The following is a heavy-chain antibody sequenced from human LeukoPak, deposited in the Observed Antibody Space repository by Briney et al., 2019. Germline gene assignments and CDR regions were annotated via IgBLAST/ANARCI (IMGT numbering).Heavy chain of an antibody. CDR3: ARRRIAAAGLYYYYYMDV. V-gene: IGHV4-59*01. CDR1: GGSISSYY. CDR2: IYYSGST. Sequence: SETLSLTCTVSGGSISSYYWSWIRQPPGKGLEWIGYIYYSGSTNYNPSLKSRVTISVDTSKNQFSLKLSSVTAADTAVYYCARRRIAAAGLYYYYYMDVWGKGTTVTISS. J-gene: IGHJ6*03. D-gene: IGHD6-13*01.